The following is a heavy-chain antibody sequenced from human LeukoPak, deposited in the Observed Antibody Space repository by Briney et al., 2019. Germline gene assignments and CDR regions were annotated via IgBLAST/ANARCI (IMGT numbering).Heavy chain of an antibody. D-gene: IGHD2-2*01. V-gene: IGHV5-51*01. CDR2: IYPGDSDT. Sequence: GASLQISCKGSGYGFTSYWIGWVRQMPGKGLEWMGIIYPGDSDTRYSPSFQGQVTISADKSISTVYLQWGSLRASDTAMYYCARLSSGGSCSIISCYALRYWGQGTLVTVSS. CDR1: GYGFTSYW. CDR3: ARLSSGGSCSIISCYALRY. J-gene: IGHJ4*02.